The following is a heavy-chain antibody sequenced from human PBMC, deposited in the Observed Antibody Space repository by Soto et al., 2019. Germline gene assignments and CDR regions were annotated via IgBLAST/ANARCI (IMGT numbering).Heavy chain of an antibody. CDR3: ARGVARYCSGGSCTTGFDY. D-gene: IGHD2-15*01. CDR2: IGTAGDT. CDR1: GFTFSSYD. J-gene: IGHJ4*02. V-gene: IGHV3-13*01. Sequence: EVQLVESGGGLVQPGGSLRLSCAASGFTFSSYDMHWVRQATGKGLEWVSAIGTAGDTYYPGSVKGRFTISRENAKNSLYLQMNSLGAGDTGVYYCARGVARYCSGGSCTTGFDYWGQGTLVTVSS.